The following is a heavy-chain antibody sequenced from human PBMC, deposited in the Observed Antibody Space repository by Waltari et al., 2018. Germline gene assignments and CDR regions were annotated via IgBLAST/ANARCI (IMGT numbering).Heavy chain of an antibody. CDR2: FDPEDGET. D-gene: IGHD4-17*01. Sequence: QVQLVQSGAEVKKPGASVKVSCKVSGYTLTELSMHWVRQAPGKGPAWMGGFDPEDGETIYAQKFQGRVTMTEDTSTDTAYMELSSLRSEDTAVYYCATGRAKHDYGDYVPFYYFDYWGQGTLVTVSS. J-gene: IGHJ4*02. CDR3: ATGRAKHDYGDYVPFYYFDY. V-gene: IGHV1-24*01. CDR1: GYTLTELS.